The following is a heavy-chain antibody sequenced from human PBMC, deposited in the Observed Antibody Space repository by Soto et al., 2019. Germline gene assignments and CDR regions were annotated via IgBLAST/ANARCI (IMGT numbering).Heavy chain of an antibody. D-gene: IGHD6-13*01. CDR2: IYYSGST. V-gene: IGHV4-39*01. CDR3: ARHTIAAACTGWFDP. Sequence: ALQTMCLTCSVSGGSIIGSSDYCGWIRQPPGKGLEWIGSIYYSGSTYYNPSLKSRVTISVDTSKNQFSLKLSSVTAADTAVYYCARHTIAAACTGWFDPWGQGTLVTVSS. CDR1: GGSIIGSSDY. J-gene: IGHJ5*02.